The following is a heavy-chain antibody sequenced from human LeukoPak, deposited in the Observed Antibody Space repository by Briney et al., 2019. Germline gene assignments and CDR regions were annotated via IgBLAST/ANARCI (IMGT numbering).Heavy chain of an antibody. Sequence: GASVKVSCKASGGTFSSYAISLVRQAPGQGLEWMGGIIPIFGTANYAQKLQGRVTITADESTSTAYMELSSLRSEDTAVYYCARDRTRIITFFGVPAEDAFYIWGQGTMVTVSS. CDR1: GGTFSSYA. CDR2: IIPIFGTA. J-gene: IGHJ3*02. D-gene: IGHD3-3*01. CDR3: ARDRTRIITFFGVPAEDAFYI. V-gene: IGHV1-69*13.